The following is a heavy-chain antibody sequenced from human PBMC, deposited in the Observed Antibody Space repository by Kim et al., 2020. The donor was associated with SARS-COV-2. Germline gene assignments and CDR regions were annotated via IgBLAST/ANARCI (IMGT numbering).Heavy chain of an antibody. J-gene: IGHJ5*02. Sequence: VKGRFTHSRDNSKNTLYMQMDSLRAEDTAVYYCAKGLLKYYYGSENWFDPWGQGTLVTVSS. V-gene: IGHV3-23*01. CDR3: AKGLLKYYYGSENWFDP. D-gene: IGHD3-10*01.